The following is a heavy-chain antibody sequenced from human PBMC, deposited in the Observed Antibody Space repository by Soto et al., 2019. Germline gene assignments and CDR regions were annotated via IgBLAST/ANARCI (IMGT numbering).Heavy chain of an antibody. Sequence: ASVKVSCKASGDIFTGYYMHWVRQAPGQGLEWMGWINPNSGGTNYAQKFQGRVTMTRDTSISTAYMELSRLRSGDTVVYYCARSGSGSYSWDYWGQGTLVTVSS. J-gene: IGHJ4*02. CDR1: GDIFTGYY. CDR2: INPNSGGT. CDR3: ARSGSGSYSWDY. V-gene: IGHV1-2*02. D-gene: IGHD3-10*01.